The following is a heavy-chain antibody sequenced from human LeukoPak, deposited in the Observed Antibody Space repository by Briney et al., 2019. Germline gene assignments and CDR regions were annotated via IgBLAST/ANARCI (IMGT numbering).Heavy chain of an antibody. CDR3: SRGGSHLVVPDWFDP. CDR2: IYYSGST. CDR1: GGSISSGDYY. V-gene: IGHV4-30-4*08. Sequence: PSQTLSLTCTVSGGSISSGDYYWSWIRQPPGKGLEWIGYIYYSGSTYYNPSLKGRVTISVDTSKNQFSLKLSSVTAADTAVYYCSRGGSHLVVPDWFDPWGQGTLVTVSS. J-gene: IGHJ5*02. D-gene: IGHD2-15*01.